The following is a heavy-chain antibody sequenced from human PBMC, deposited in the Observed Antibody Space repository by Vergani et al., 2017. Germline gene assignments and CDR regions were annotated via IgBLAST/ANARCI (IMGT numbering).Heavy chain of an antibody. V-gene: IGHV1-18*01. CDR3: ARDXIEVYYGRGSYFDY. J-gene: IGHJ4*02. Sequence: QMQLVQSGAEVKKPGASVKVSCKASGYTFTSYGISWVRQAPGQGLEWMGWIRGYNGNTNYAQKLQGRVTMTTDTSTSTAYMELRSLRSDDTAVYYCARDXIEVYYGRGSYFDYWGQGTLVTVSS. CDR2: IRGYNGNT. D-gene: IGHD3-10*01. CDR1: GYTFTSYG.